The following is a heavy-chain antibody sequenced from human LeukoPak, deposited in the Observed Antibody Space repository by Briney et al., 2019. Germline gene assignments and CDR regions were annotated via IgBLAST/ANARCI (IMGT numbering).Heavy chain of an antibody. V-gene: IGHV3-11*04. CDR2: VDSRARDV. CDR3: ARDYN. CDR1: GFNFNDYY. J-gene: IGHJ4*02. Sequence: GGSLRLSCAASGFNFNDYYMSWIRQAPGKGLEWISYVDSRARDVYYADSVKGRITLSRDNAKKSLYLQMNSLRAEDTAVYYCARDYNLGQGTLVTVSS.